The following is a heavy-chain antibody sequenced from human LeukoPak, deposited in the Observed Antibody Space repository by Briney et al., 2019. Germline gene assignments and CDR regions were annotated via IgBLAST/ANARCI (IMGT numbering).Heavy chain of an antibody. CDR3: AKGGYYYYYGMDV. Sequence: PGGSPRLSCAASGFTFDDYAMHWVRQAPGKGLEWVSGISWNSGSIGYADSVKGRFTISRDNAKNSLYLQMNSLRAEDTALYYCAKGGYYYYYGMDVWGQGTTVTVSS. J-gene: IGHJ6*02. CDR1: GFTFDDYA. CDR2: ISWNSGSI. V-gene: IGHV3-9*01.